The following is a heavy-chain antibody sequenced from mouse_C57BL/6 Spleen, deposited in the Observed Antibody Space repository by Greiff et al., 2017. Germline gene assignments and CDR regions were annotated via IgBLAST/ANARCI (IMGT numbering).Heavy chain of an antibody. V-gene: IGHV5-4*01. J-gene: IGHJ4*01. CDR1: GFTFSSYA. Sequence: DVKLVESGGGLVKPGGSLKLSCAASGFTFSSYAMSWVRQTPEKRLEWVATISDGGSYTYYPDNVKGRFTISRDNAKNNLYLQMSHLKSEDTAMYYCAREGRWGAMDYWGQGTSVTVSS. CDR2: ISDGGSYT. D-gene: IGHD1-1*02. CDR3: AREGRWGAMDY.